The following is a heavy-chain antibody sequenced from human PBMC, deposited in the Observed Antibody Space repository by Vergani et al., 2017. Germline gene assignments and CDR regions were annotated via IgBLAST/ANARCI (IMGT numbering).Heavy chain of an antibody. J-gene: IGHJ5*02. Sequence: QVQLVQSGAEVKKPGSSVKVSCKASGGTFSSYTISWVRQAPGQGLEWMGRIIPILGIANYALKFQGRVTITADKSTSTAYMGLSSLRSEDTAVYYCASAGPSGGWFDPWGQGTLVTVSS. V-gene: IGHV1-69*02. D-gene: IGHD1-26*01. CDR2: IIPILGIA. CDR3: ASAGPSGGWFDP. CDR1: GGTFSSYT.